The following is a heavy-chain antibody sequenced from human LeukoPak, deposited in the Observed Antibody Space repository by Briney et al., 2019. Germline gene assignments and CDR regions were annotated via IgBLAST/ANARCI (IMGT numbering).Heavy chain of an antibody. Sequence: SETLSLTCIVSGNSFGDDYWSWIRQPAGKGLEWIGRIYTSGSTTYNPSLKSGVPMSVATSKSQFSLNLMSVTAADTAVYSCTRDTGTTGEVKFDPWGQGTLVTVSS. J-gene: IGHJ5*02. V-gene: IGHV4-4*07. D-gene: IGHD4-17*01. CDR1: GNSFGDDY. CDR3: TRDTGTTGEVKFDP. CDR2: IYTSGST.